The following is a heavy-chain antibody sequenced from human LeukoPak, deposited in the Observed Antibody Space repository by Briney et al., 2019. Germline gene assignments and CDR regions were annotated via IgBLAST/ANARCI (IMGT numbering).Heavy chain of an antibody. CDR1: GYTFTSYG. CDR2: ISAYNGNT. CDR3: AKILTGRSGPYFDY. D-gene: IGHD3-3*01. J-gene: IGHJ4*02. V-gene: IGHV1-18*01. Sequence: ASVKVSCKASGYTFTSYGISWVRQAPGQGLEWMGWISAYNGNTNYAQKLQGRVTMTTDTSTSTAYMELSSLRAEDTAVYYCAKILTGRSGPYFDYWGQGTLVTVSS.